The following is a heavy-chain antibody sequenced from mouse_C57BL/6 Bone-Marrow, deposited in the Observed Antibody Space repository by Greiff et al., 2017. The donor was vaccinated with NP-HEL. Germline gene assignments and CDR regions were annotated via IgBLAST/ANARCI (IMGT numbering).Heavy chain of an antibody. CDR3: TAIYYGNCEGVFWYFDV. Sequence: VQLQQSGAELVRPGASVKLSCTASGFNIKDDYMHWVKQRPEQGLEWIGWIDPENGDTEYASKFQGKATITADTSSNTAYLQLSSLTSEDTAVYYCTAIYYGNCEGVFWYFDVWGTGTTVTVSS. V-gene: IGHV14-4*01. CDR1: GFNIKDDY. J-gene: IGHJ1*03. CDR2: IDPENGDT. D-gene: IGHD2-1*01.